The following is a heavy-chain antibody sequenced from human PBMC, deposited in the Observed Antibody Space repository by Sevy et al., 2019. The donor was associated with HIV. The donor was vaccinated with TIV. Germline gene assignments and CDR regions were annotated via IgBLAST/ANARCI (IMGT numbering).Heavy chain of an antibody. Sequence: GGSLRLSCAASGFTFSSYAMSWVRQAPGKGLEWDSAISGSGGSTYYADSVKGRFTISRDNSKNTLYLQMNSLRAEDTAVYYCDRSQWLVWDAFDIWGQGTMVTVSS. V-gene: IGHV3-23*01. CDR1: GFTFSSYA. D-gene: IGHD6-19*01. CDR3: DRSQWLVWDAFDI. J-gene: IGHJ3*02. CDR2: ISGSGGST.